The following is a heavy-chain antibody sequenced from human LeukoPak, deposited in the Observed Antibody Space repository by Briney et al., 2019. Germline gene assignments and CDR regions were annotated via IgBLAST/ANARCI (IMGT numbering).Heavy chain of an antibody. CDR3: ARARFDY. V-gene: IGHV4-38-2*01. CDR1: GYSISSGNY. D-gene: IGHD6-6*01. J-gene: IGHJ4*02. Sequence: PSETLSLTCAVSGYSISSGNYWGWIRQPPGNGLEWIGTISYSGTTYYNPSLKSRVTISLDASKNQFSLKLSSVTAADTAVYYCARARFDYWGQGTLVTVSS. CDR2: ISYSGTT.